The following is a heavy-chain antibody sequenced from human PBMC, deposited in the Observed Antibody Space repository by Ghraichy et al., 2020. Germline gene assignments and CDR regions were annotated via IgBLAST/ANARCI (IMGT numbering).Heavy chain of an antibody. D-gene: IGHD4-23*01. CDR1: GFTFSSYS. CDR2: ITSSSSFI. V-gene: IGHV3-48*02. J-gene: IGHJ6*02. Sequence: LSLTCVGSGFTFSSYSMNWVRQSPGKGLEWVSYITSSSSFISYADSVKGRFTISRDNAQNSLYLQMNSLRDEDTAVYYCARGSTVVRFYYYDGMDVWGQGTTVTVSS. CDR3: ARGSTVVRFYYYDGMDV.